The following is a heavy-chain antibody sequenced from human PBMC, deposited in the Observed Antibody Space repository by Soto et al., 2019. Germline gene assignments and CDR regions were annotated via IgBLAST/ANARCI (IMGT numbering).Heavy chain of an antibody. CDR3: AREFRVTPYCSSSLDYYYYYGMDV. J-gene: IGHJ6*04. D-gene: IGHD6-6*01. Sequence: SETLSLTCTVSGGSISSGGDDWSWIRQHPGKGLEWLGYIYYSGGTYYNSSVKSRVTISVDTSKNQFSLKLSSVTAADTAVYYCAREFRVTPYCSSSLDYYYYYGMDVWGKGTTVTVSS. V-gene: IGHV4-31*03. CDR2: IYYSGGT. CDR1: GGSISSGGDD.